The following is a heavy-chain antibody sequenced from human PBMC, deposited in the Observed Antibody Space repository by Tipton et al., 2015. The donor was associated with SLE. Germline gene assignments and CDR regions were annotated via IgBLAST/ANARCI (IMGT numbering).Heavy chain of an antibody. V-gene: IGHV4-34*01. J-gene: IGHJ2*01. Sequence: TLSLTCAVYGGSFSGYYWSWIRQPPGKGLEWIGEINHSGSTNYNPSLKSRVTISVDTSKNQFSLKLSSVTAADTAMYYCARDRCINTTCRWFFDPWGRGTLVTVSS. CDR1: GGSFSGYY. D-gene: IGHD1-14*01. CDR2: INHSGST. CDR3: ARDRCINTTCRWFFDP.